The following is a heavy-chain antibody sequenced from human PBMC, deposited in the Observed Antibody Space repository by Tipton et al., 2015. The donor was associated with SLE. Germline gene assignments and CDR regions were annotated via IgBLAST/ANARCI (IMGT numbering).Heavy chain of an antibody. J-gene: IGHJ6*02. CDR1: GFTLSNYG. V-gene: IGHV3-30*02. CDR2: IRYDGSNK. Sequence: SLRLSCAASGFTLSNYGMHWVRQAPGKGLEWVAFIRYDGSNKYYTDSVQGRFTISRDNSKNPHYLQMSSLRAEDTAVYYCARANTIFGGGMDVWGQGNMVTVSS. CDR3: ARANTIFGGGMDV. D-gene: IGHD3-3*01.